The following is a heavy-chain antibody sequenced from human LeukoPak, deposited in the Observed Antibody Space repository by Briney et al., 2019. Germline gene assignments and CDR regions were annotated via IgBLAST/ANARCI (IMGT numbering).Heavy chain of an antibody. CDR2: ISRSGDST. CDR3: AKDSTRSSGYYRDFDY. CDR1: GFTFSSYA. D-gene: IGHD3-22*01. Sequence: GGSLRLSCAVSGFTFSSYAMSWVRQAPGKGLEWVSAISRSGDSTYYADSVKGRFTISRDSSKNTLYVQMNSLRAEDTAVYYCAKDSTRSSGYYRDFDYWGQGTLVTVSS. J-gene: IGHJ4*02. V-gene: IGHV3-23*01.